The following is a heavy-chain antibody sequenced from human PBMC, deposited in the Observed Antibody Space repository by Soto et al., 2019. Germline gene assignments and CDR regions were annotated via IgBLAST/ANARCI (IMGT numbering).Heavy chain of an antibody. V-gene: IGHV1-18*01. Sequence: ASVKVSCKASGYTFTSYGISWVRQAPGQGLEWMGWISAYNGNTYYAQRFQGRVTMTTDTSTNTAYMDLRSLRSDDTAVYYCARDEGGWFDPWGQGTLVTVSS. J-gene: IGHJ5*02. CDR3: ARDEGGWFDP. CDR1: GYTFTSYG. CDR2: ISAYNGNT. D-gene: IGHD3-16*01.